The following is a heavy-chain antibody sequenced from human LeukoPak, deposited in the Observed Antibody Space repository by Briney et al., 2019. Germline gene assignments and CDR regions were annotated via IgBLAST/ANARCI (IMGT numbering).Heavy chain of an antibody. V-gene: IGHV4-4*07. J-gene: IGHJ3*02. CDR3: ASGHYCTSTSCPGRGAFDI. D-gene: IGHD2-2*01. CDR2: IYYTGST. CDR1: NGSISNYY. Sequence: SETLSLTCTVSNGSISNYYWTWIRQPAGKGLEWIGRIYYTGSTNYNPSLKSRAIMSVDTSKNQFSLKLNSVTAADTALYYCASGHYCTSTSCPGRGAFDIWGQGTMVTVSS.